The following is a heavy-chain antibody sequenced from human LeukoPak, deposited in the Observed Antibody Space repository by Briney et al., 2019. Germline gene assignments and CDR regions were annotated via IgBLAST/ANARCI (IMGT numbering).Heavy chain of an antibody. CDR1: GGSISCFY. D-gene: IGHD3-3*01. Sequence: SETLSLNCTGSGGSISCFYWSWNRQAAGKGLEWIGRIYTSGSTNSNPSLESRVTMSVGTSKNQFSLQLSLGAAAATCGYCCAREHLLEGDACDIWGQETMVTVSS. V-gene: IGHV4-4*07. J-gene: IGHJ3*02. CDR3: AREHLLEGDACDI. CDR2: IYTSGST.